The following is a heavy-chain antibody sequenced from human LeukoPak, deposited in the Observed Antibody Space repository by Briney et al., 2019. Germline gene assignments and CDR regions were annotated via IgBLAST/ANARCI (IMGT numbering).Heavy chain of an antibody. V-gene: IGHV3-15*01. J-gene: IGHJ4*02. CDR3: TTPVHYSDSRFDF. CDR1: RLPFSIAW. Sequence: GGSLRLSCAGSRLPFSIAWMTWVRQAPGKGLEWVGRIKSRADGGTIDYAAPVKGRFAISRDDSKSMVFLQMNSLRTEDTAVYYCTTPVHYSDSRFDFWGQGTLVTVSS. CDR2: IKSRADGGTI. D-gene: IGHD3-22*01.